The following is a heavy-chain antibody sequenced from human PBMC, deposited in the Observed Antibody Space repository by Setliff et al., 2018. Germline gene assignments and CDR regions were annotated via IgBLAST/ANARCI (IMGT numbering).Heavy chain of an antibody. D-gene: IGHD3-22*01. Sequence: ASVKVSCKASGYTFTSYGISWVRQAPGQGLEWMGWISAYNGNTNYAQKLQGRVTMTTDTSTSTAYMELRGLRSDDTAVYYCARVGVYYYDSSGYHRSPYYYYYGMDVWGQGTTVTVSS. V-gene: IGHV1-18*01. J-gene: IGHJ6*02. CDR2: ISAYNGNT. CDR1: GYTFTSYG. CDR3: ARVGVYYYDSSGYHRSPYYYYYGMDV.